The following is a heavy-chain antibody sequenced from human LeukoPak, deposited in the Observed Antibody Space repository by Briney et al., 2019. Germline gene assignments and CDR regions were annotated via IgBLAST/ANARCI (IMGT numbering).Heavy chain of an antibody. D-gene: IGHD3-16*01. CDR3: ARGGWGGSYYYYYMDV. J-gene: IGHJ6*03. V-gene: IGHV4-39*07. Sequence: SETLSLTCTVSGGSISSSSYYWGWVRQPPGKGLEWIGSIYYSGSTYYNPSLKSRVTISVDTSKNQFSLKLSSVTAADTAVYYCARGGWGGSYYYYYMDVWGKGTTVTVSS. CDR2: IYYSGST. CDR1: GGSISSSSYY.